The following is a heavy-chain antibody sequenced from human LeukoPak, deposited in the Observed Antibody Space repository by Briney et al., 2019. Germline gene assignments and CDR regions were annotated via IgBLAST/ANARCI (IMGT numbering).Heavy chain of an antibody. J-gene: IGHJ4*02. V-gene: IGHV7-4-1*02. CDR2: INTNTGNP. D-gene: IGHD5-18*01. Sequence: ASVKVSCKASGYTFTSYAMNWVRQAPGQGLEWMGWINTNTGNPTYAQGFTGRFVFSLDTSVSTAYLQISSLKAEDTAVYYCARTNRGYSYGSSTSLQDFDYWGQGTLVTVSS. CDR3: ARTNRGYSYGSSTSLQDFDY. CDR1: GYTFTSYA.